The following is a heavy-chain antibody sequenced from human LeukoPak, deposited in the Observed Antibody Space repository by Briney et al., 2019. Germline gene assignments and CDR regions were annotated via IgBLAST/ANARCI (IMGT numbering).Heavy chain of an antibody. V-gene: IGHV4-31*03. D-gene: IGHD4-23*01. CDR3: ARVELVTSAYYFDY. Sequence: SETLSLTCTVSGGSISSGGYYWSWIRQHPGKGLEWIGYIYYSGSTYYNPSLKSRVTISVDTSKNQFSLKLSSVTAADTAVYYCARVELVTSAYYFDYWGQGTLVTVSS. CDR2: IYYSGST. CDR1: GGSISSGGYY. J-gene: IGHJ4*02.